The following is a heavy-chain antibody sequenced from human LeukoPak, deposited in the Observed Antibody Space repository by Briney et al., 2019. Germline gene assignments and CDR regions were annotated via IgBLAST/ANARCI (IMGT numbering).Heavy chain of an antibody. CDR2: IKTQSGGT. J-gene: IGHJ4*02. Sequence: ASLWVSSKHSGYTFTVYYMYRGRHAPGQGVGWMGWIKTQSGGTNYAQKFQGRVTITRDTTSTTAYMESSRVRADDTAVYYCVPSNNYYSFDYWGQGTLVTVSS. D-gene: IGHD2-21*02. CDR1: GYTFTVYY. CDR3: VPSNNYYSFDY. V-gene: IGHV1-2*02.